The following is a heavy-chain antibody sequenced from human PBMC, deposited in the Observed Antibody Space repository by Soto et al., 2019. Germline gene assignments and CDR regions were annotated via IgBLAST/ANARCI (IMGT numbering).Heavy chain of an antibody. D-gene: IGHD6-13*01. CDR2: INAGNGNT. Sequence: QVQLVQSGAEEKKPGASVKVSCKASGYTFTSSAMHWVRQAPGQRLEWMGWINAGNGNTKHSQKLKGRVTITRDTSASTAYMELSSLRAEDTAVYYCARDVAAADYWGQGTLVTVSS. CDR1: GYTFTSSA. V-gene: IGHV1-3*05. J-gene: IGHJ4*02. CDR3: ARDVAAADY.